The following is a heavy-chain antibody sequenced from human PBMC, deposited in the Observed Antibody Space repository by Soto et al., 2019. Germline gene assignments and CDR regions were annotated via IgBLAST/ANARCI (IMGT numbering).Heavy chain of an antibody. Sequence: ASVKVSCKASGYTFTNSDTNWVRQAPGQGLEWMGWMNPDSGHAAYAQKFQGRVTLTTSTSTSTVYMEMRSLGSEDTAVYYCARRPHCSGGICYYGLDNWGQGXLVTVSS. CDR2: MNPDSGHA. CDR1: GYTFTNSD. V-gene: IGHV1-8*01. J-gene: IGHJ4*02. D-gene: IGHD2-15*01. CDR3: ARRPHCSGGICYYGLDN.